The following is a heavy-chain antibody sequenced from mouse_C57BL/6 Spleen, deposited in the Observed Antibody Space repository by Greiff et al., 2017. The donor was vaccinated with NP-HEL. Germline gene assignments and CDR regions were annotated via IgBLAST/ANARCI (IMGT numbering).Heavy chain of an antibody. D-gene: IGHD2-2*01. V-gene: IGHV1-15*01. CDR2: IDPETGGT. CDR3: TRSGGYDH. CDR1: GYTFTDYA. J-gene: IGHJ2*01. Sequence: VQLQQSGAELVRPGASVTLSCKASGYTFTDYAMHWVKQTPVHGLEWIGAIDPETGGTAYNQKFKGKAILTADKSSSTAYMELRSLTSEDSAVYYCTRSGGYDHWGQGTTLTVSS.